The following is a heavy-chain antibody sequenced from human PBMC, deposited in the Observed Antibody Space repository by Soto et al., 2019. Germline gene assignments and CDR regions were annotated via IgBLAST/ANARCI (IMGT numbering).Heavy chain of an antibody. Sequence: SETLSLTCAVSGGSISRSNWWSWVRQPPGKGLEWIGEIYHSGSTNYNPSLKSRVTISVDKSKNQFSLNLSSLTAADTAVYYCARSITFDWLFFDNWGQGTLVTVSS. V-gene: IGHV4-4*02. J-gene: IGHJ4*02. CDR1: GGSISRSNW. D-gene: IGHD3-9*01. CDR2: IYHSGST. CDR3: ARSITFDWLFFDN.